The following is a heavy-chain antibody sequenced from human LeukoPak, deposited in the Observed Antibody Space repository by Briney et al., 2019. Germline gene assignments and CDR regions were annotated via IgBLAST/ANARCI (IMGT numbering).Heavy chain of an antibody. Sequence: PGRSLRLSCAASGFTFSSYGMHWVRQAAGKGLEWVAVISYDGSNKYYADSVKGRFTISRDNSKNTLYLQMNSLRAEDTAVYYCAKCRDIVGATTYFDYWGQGTLVTVSS. CDR2: ISYDGSNK. CDR3: AKCRDIVGATTYFDY. V-gene: IGHV3-30*18. D-gene: IGHD1-26*01. CDR1: GFTFSSYG. J-gene: IGHJ4*02.